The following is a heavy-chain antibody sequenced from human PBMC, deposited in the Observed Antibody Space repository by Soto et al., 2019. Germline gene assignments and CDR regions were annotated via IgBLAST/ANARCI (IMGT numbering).Heavy chain of an antibody. D-gene: IGHD6-13*01. V-gene: IGHV1-69*13. CDR2: IIPIFGTA. J-gene: IGHJ5*02. Sequence: SVKVSCKASGGTFSSYAISWVRQAPGQGLEWMGGIIPIFGTANYAQKFQGRVTIAADESTSTAYMELSSLRSEDTAVYYCAREGTPDYSSSWYFGSTRLNWFDPWGQGTLVTVSS. CDR3: AREGTPDYSSSWYFGSTRLNWFDP. CDR1: GGTFSSYA.